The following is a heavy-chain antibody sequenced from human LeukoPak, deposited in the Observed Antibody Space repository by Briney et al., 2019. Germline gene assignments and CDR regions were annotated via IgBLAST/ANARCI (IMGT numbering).Heavy chain of an antibody. J-gene: IGHJ3*02. D-gene: IGHD3-22*01. CDR3: SYYDSSGSDCFDI. Sequence: ASVKVSCQASGYTVSDYGFSWVRQAPGQGREWMGWISGYSGNTKYAQNLQGRVTMTRDTSTGTAYMELRSLRSDDTAMYFCSYYDSSGSDCFDIWGQGTMVTVSS. V-gene: IGHV1-18*01. CDR1: GYTVSDYG. CDR2: ISGYSGNT.